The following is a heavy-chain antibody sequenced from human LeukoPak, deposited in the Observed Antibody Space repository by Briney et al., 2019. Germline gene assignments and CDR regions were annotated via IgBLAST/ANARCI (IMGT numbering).Heavy chain of an antibody. Sequence: GGSLRLSCAASGLNFSSYGMRWVRQAPGKGLEWVAVVSSDGDNTYYVDSVKGRFTISRDNSKNTLYLQMNSLRAEDTAVYYCAKTPISSITSVLGGTAFDLWGQGTMVTVSS. V-gene: IGHV3-30*18. CDR3: AKTPISSITSVLGGTAFDL. D-gene: IGHD3-10*01. CDR2: VSSDGDNT. CDR1: GLNFSSYG. J-gene: IGHJ3*01.